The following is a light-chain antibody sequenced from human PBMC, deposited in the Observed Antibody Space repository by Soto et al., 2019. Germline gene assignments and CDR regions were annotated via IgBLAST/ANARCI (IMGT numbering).Light chain of an antibody. CDR2: GAS. J-gene: IGKJ4*01. CDR1: QSVSSSY. V-gene: IGKV3D-7*01. Sequence: PVERVTLSCSASQSVSSSYLTWYQQKPGQAPRLLIYGASTRATGIPARFSGSGSGTDFTLTISSLQPEDFAVYYCHQYYKWPLTFGGGTKVDIK. CDR3: HQYYKWPLT.